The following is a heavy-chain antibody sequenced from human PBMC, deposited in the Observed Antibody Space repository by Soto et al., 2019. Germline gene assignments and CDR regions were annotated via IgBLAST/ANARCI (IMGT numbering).Heavy chain of an antibody. CDR3: ARAAGGYSYGPSDY. CDR2: IIPILGIA. V-gene: IGHV1-69*02. J-gene: IGHJ4*02. D-gene: IGHD5-18*01. Sequence: VQLVQSGAEVKKPGSSVKVSCKASGGTFSSYTISWVRQAPGQGLEWMGRIIPILGIANYAQKFQGRVTITADKSTSTAYMELSSLRSEDTAVYYCARAAGGYSYGPSDYWGQGTLVTVSS. CDR1: GGTFSSYT.